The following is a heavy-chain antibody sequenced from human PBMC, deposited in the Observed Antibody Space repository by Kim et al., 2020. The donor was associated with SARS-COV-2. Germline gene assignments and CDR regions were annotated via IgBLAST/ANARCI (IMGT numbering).Heavy chain of an antibody. D-gene: IGHD4-17*01. Sequence: SQKFQGRVTITRDTSASTAYLELSSLRSEDTAVYYCASDASVTTSYYFDYWGQGTLVTVSS. CDR3: ASDASVTTSYYFDY. J-gene: IGHJ4*02. V-gene: IGHV1-3*01.